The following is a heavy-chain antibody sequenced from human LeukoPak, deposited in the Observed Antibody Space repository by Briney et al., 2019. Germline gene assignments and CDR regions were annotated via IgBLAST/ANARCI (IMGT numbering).Heavy chain of an antibody. J-gene: IGHJ4*02. CDR2: ISGSGGST. V-gene: IGHV3-23*01. CDR1: GFTFSSYA. CDR3: ANRGNYGTFDY. D-gene: IGHD1-26*01. Sequence: PGGSLRLSCAASGFTFSSYAMNWVRQAPGKGLEWVSGISGSGGSTYYADSVKGRFTVSRDNSKNTLYLQMNSLRVEDTAVYYCANRGNYGTFDYWGQGTLVTVSS.